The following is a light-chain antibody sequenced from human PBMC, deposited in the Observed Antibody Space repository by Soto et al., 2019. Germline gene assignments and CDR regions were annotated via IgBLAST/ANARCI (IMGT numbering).Light chain of an antibody. CDR2: DAS. J-gene: IGKJ2*02. CDR3: QQYNNWPRGT. V-gene: IGKV3-11*01. CDR1: QSVRNY. Sequence: EIVLTQSPGTLSLSPGERATLSCRASQSVRNYLAWYQQKPGQPPRLLIYDASNRATGIPARFSGSGSGTDFTLTISSLQSEDFAVYYCQQYNNWPRGTFGQGTKLEIK.